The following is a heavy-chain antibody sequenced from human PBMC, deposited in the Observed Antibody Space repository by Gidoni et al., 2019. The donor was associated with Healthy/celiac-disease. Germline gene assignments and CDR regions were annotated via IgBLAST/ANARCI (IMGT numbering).Heavy chain of an antibody. CDR3: ARGEVDTAMVNYYYYGMDV. D-gene: IGHD5-18*01. Sequence: QVQLVQSGAEVKKPGSSVKVSCKASGGTFSSYAISWVLQAPGQGLEWMGGIIPIFGTANYGQKFKGKATINANESTGTGYMELSSLRSEETAVDYCARGEVDTAMVNYYYYGMDVWGKGTTVTVSS. CDR2: IIPIFGTA. V-gene: IGHV1-69*01. J-gene: IGHJ6*04. CDR1: GGTFSSYA.